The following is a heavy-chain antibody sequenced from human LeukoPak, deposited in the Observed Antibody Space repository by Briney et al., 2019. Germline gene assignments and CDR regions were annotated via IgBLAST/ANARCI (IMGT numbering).Heavy chain of an antibody. D-gene: IGHD6-19*01. J-gene: IGHJ4*02. CDR3: ARVSQWLVPY. V-gene: IGHV3-23*01. Sequence: PGGSLRLSCAASGFTFSSYAMSWVRQAPGKGLEWVSLISGSGGSKYYADSVKGRFTISRDNAKNSLFLQMNSLRAEDTTVYYCARVSQWLVPYWGQGTLVTVSS. CDR2: ISGSGGSK. CDR1: GFTFSSYA.